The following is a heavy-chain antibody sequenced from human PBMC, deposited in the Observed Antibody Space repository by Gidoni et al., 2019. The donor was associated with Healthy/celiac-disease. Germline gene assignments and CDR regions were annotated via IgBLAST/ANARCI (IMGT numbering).Heavy chain of an antibody. D-gene: IGHD3-22*01. CDR1: GFSFRSYR. J-gene: IGHJ4*02. Sequence: EVQLVESGGGLVQPGGSLCLSCAASGFSFRSYRMNWVRQAAGKGLEWVSYSSRSSSTIYYADSVKGRFTISRDNAKNSLYLQMNSLRDEDTAVYYCARDAQTYYYDSSGYYSVFDYWGQGTLVTVSS. V-gene: IGHV3-48*02. CDR3: ARDAQTYYYDSSGYYSVFDY. CDR2: SSRSSSTI.